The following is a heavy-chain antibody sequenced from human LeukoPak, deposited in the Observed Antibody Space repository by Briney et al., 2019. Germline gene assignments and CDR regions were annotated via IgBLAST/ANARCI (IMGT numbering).Heavy chain of an antibody. D-gene: IGHD4-17*01. J-gene: IGHJ4*02. CDR2: ISSSSTYI. Sequence: PGGSLRLSCAASGFTFSSYSMNWVRQAPGKGLEWVSPISSSSTYIYYADSVKGRFTISRDNSKNTLSLQMNSLRAEDTAIYYCAKHDYGDFTPSPFPIWGQGTLVTVSS. CDR3: AKHDYGDFTPSPFPI. CDR1: GFTFSSYS. V-gene: IGHV3-21*04.